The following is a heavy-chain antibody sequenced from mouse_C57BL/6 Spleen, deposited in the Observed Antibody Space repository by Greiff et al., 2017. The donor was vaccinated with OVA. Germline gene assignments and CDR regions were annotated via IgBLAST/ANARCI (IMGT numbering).Heavy chain of an antibody. Sequence: QVQLQQPGAELVMPGASVKLSCKASGYTFTSYWMHWVKQRPGQGLEWIGEIDPSDSYTNYNQKFKGKSTLTVDKSSSTAYMQLSSLTSEDSAVYYCARKGWLLSYAMDYWGQGTSVTVSS. D-gene: IGHD2-3*01. J-gene: IGHJ4*01. CDR2: IDPSDSYT. V-gene: IGHV1-69*01. CDR1: GYTFTSYW. CDR3: ARKGWLLSYAMDY.